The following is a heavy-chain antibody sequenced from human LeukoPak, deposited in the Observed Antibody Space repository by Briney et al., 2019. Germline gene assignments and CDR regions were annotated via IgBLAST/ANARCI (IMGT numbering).Heavy chain of an antibody. CDR3: ARDQYSSGRLTFDY. CDR2: INPSSGGT. J-gene: IGHJ4*02. V-gene: IGHV1-46*01. Sequence: ASVKVSCKASGYTFTTYYIHWVRQAPGQGLEWMGIINPSSGGTNYAQKFQGRVTMTRDTSTSTVYMEVISLTSGDTALYYCARDQYSSGRLTFDYWGQGTLVTVSS. D-gene: IGHD6-19*01. CDR1: GYTFTTYY.